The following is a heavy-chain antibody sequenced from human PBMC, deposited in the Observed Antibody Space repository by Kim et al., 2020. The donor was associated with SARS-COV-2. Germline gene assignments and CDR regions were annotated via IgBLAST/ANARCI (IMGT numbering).Heavy chain of an antibody. Sequence: SETLSLTCTVSGGSISSSSYYWGWIRQPPGKGLEWIGSIYYSGSTYYNPPLKSRVTISVDTSQNQFSLKLSSVTAADTAVYYCARLEASSSWYYFYGMDVWGQGTTLPVSS. D-gene: IGHD6-13*01. J-gene: IGHJ6*02. CDR3: ARLEASSSWYYFYGMDV. CDR1: GGSISSSSYY. V-gene: IGHV4-39*01. CDR2: IYYSGST.